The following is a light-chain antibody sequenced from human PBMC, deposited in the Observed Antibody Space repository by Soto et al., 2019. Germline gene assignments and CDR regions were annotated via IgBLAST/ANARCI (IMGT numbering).Light chain of an antibody. J-gene: IGKJ2*01. Sequence: EIVMTQSPATLSVSPGERATLSCRASQSVSSNLAWYQQKPGQAPRLLIYGASTRATGIQARFIGSGSGTEFTLTISSLQSEDFAVYYCQQYNNWPPGTFGQGTKLEIK. V-gene: IGKV3-15*01. CDR3: QQYNNWPPGT. CDR1: QSVSSN. CDR2: GAS.